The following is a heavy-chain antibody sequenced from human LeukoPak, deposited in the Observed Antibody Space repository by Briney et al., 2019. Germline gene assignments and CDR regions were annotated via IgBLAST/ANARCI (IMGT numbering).Heavy chain of an antibody. D-gene: IGHD3-22*01. V-gene: IGHV1-2*02. CDR1: GYTXTGYY. CDR2: INPNSGGT. CDR3: ARGPPYYYDTSGYYYAY. J-gene: IGHJ4*02. Sequence: ASVKVSCKASGYTXTGYYMHGVRQAPGQGLEWMGWINPNSGGTNYAQKFQGRVTMTRDTSISTAYMELSRLKSDDTAVYYCARGPPYYYDTSGYYYAYWGQGTLVTVSS.